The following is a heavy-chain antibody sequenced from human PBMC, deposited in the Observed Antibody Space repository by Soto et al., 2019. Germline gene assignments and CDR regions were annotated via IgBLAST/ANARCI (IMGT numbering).Heavy chain of an antibody. J-gene: IGHJ6*02. CDR2: IYSGGST. Sequence: GXLRLSCAASGFXVSSNYVSWVRQAPGKGLECVSVIYSGGSTYYADSVRVRFTISRDNSKNTPYLQMKSLRAEYTAVYYFARDPPATRHGMDVWGQGTTGTVSS. CDR1: GFXVSSNY. V-gene: IGHV3-53*01. CDR3: ARDPPATRHGMDV.